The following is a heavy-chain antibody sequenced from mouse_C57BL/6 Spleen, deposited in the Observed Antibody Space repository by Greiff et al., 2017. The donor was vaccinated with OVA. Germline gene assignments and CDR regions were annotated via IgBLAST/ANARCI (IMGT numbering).Heavy chain of an antibody. V-gene: IGHV1-4*01. Sequence: ESGAELARPGASVKMSCKASGYTFTSYTMHWVKQRPGQGLEWIGYINPSSGYTKYNQKFKDKATLTAEKSSSTAYMQLSSLTSEDSAVYYCARSYYGSREGFAYWGQGTLVTVSA. CDR1: GYTFTSYT. J-gene: IGHJ3*01. CDR3: ARSYYGSREGFAY. CDR2: INPSSGYT. D-gene: IGHD1-1*01.